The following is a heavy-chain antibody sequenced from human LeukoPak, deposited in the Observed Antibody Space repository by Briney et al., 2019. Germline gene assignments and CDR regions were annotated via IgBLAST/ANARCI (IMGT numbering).Heavy chain of an antibody. CDR2: IFRSGNT. V-gene: IGHV4-38-2*02. D-gene: IGHD6-19*01. CDR3: ARLGQEWLVGGAFDY. Sequence: SETLSLTCTVSGYSISSGYYWGWIRQPPGRGLEWIGCIFRSGNTYYHPSLTGRVTISADMSKNELSLKLNSVTVADTAIYYCARLGQEWLVGGAFDYWGQGALVTVSS. J-gene: IGHJ4*02. CDR1: GYSISSGYY.